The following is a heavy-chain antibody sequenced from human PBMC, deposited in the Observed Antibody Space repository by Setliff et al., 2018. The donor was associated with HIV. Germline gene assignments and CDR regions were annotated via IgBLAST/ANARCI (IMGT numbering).Heavy chain of an antibody. CDR2: MNPNSGAT. Sequence: ASVKVSCKTSGHPFSSYDIIWVRRATGQGLEWMGWMNPNSGATGYAQKFKDRFIMTRDTSISTAYMELSSLTSEDTAVYYCASGKGVRGVIIRGGLDVWGKGTTVTVSS. D-gene: IGHD3-10*01. CDR1: GHPFSSYD. J-gene: IGHJ6*04. V-gene: IGHV1-8*01. CDR3: ASGKGVRGVIIRGGLDV.